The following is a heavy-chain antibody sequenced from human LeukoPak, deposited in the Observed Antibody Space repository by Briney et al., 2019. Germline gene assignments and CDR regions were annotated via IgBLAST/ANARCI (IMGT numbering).Heavy chain of an antibody. CDR3: AREPGLARSTFFDY. CDR2: ISAFNGNT. Sequence: ASVKVSCKASGYIFTSYGVSWVRQAPGQGLEWMGWISAFNGNTNYAQKFRGRVTMTAEASTSTAYMELRSLRSDDTAFYYCAREPGLARSTFFDYWGQGTLVTVSP. J-gene: IGHJ4*02. CDR1: GYIFTSYG. V-gene: IGHV1-18*01. D-gene: IGHD3-16*01.